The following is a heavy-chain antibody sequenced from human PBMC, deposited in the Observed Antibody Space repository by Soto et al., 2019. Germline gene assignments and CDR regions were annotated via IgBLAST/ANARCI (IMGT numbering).Heavy chain of an antibody. CDR3: ARGPM. Sequence: EVQLVESGGGLVQPGGSLRLSCVVSGFTLSSSWMSWVRQAPGKGLEWVATTNQDGSVKYYVESVKGRFTLSRDNAKNSLYLKMTTRRAEDGALYYGARGPMWGQETLATV. CDR2: TNQDGSVK. J-gene: IGHJ4*02. V-gene: IGHV3-7*01. CDR1: GFTLSSSW.